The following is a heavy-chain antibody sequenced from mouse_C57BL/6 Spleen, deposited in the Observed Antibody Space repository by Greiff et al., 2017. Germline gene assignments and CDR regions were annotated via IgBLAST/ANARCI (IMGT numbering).Heavy chain of an antibody. CDR1: GFTFSSYA. CDR3: ARDPSYYCGSSYEGYAMDY. CDR2: ISDGGSYT. Sequence: EVHLVESGGGLVKPGGSLKLSCAASGFTFSSYAMSWVRQTPEKRLEWVATISDGGSYTYYPDNVKGRFTISRDNAKNNLYLQMSHLKSEDTAMYYCARDPSYYCGSSYEGYAMDYWGQGTSVTVSS. J-gene: IGHJ4*01. D-gene: IGHD1-1*01. V-gene: IGHV5-4*01.